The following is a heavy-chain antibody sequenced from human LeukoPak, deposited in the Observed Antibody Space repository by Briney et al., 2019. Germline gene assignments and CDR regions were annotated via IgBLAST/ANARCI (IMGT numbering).Heavy chain of an antibody. CDR2: IYYSGST. CDR3: ARDLLRYSLDY. J-gene: IGHJ4*02. D-gene: IGHD3-9*01. CDR1: GGSISSSSYY. Sequence: SETLSLTCTVSGGSISSSSYYWGWIRQPPGKGLEWIGSIYYSGSTYYNPSLKSRVTISVDTSKNQFSLRLSSVTAADTAVYYCARDLLRYSLDYWGQGTLVTVSS. V-gene: IGHV4-39*07.